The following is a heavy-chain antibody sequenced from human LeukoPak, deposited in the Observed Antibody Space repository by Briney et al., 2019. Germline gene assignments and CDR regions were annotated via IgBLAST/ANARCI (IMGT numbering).Heavy chain of an antibody. V-gene: IGHV3-30-3*01. CDR3: ARDSRTVAALDY. CDR2: ISYDGSNK. D-gene: IGHD2-15*01. J-gene: IGHJ4*02. CDR1: GFTFSSYA. Sequence: GGSLRLSCTASGFTFSSYAMHWVRQAPGKGLEWVAVISYDGSNKYYADSVKGRFTISRDNSKNTLYLQMNSLRAEDTAVYYCARDSRTVAALDYWGQGTLVTVSS.